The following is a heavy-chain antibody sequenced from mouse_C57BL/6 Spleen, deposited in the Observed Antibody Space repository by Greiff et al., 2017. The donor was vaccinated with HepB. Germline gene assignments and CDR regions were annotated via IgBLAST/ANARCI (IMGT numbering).Heavy chain of an antibody. CDR1: GFSLTRYG. Sequence: MQLVESGPGLVAPSQSLSITCTVSGFSLTRYGVHWVRQPPGKGLEWLVVIWSDGSTTYNSALKSRLRISKDNSKSQVVLKMNSLQHDDTAMYYCARELIYYAMDYLGQGTSVTVSS. J-gene: IGHJ4*01. CDR3: ARELIYYAMDY. CDR2: IWSDGST. V-gene: IGHV2-6*03.